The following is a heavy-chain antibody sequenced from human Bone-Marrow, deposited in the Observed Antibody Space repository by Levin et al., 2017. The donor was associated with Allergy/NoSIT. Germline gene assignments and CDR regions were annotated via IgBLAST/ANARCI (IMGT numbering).Heavy chain of an antibody. CDR1: GFILSDYG. V-gene: IGHV3-30*18. Sequence: PGESLKISCVASGFILSDYGMQWVRQAPGKGLEWVALMSHDGNEKYYADSVKGRFTISRDNSKNTLYLQMNSLRAEDTAVYYCAKDPADAWGMDVWGQGTSVIVSS. D-gene: IGHD3-16*01. J-gene: IGHJ6*02. CDR2: MSHDGNEK. CDR3: AKDPADAWGMDV.